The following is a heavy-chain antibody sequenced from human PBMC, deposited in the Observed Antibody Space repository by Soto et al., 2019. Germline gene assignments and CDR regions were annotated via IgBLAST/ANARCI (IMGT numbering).Heavy chain of an antibody. D-gene: IGHD3-10*01. V-gene: IGHV4-31*02. CDR2: IYSREST. Sequence: ASETLRLPCSVAGGTIVSLGGCRISKNKLQGQGLEWIGYIYSRESTHYNPSLQSRLSMSLHTSGNQFSLKLPSVTVADTAVYYCAVHRATPGVALSNWFGPWGQGSLVTVSS. J-gene: IGHJ5*02. CDR1: GGTIVSLGGC. CDR3: AVHRATPGVALSNWFGP.